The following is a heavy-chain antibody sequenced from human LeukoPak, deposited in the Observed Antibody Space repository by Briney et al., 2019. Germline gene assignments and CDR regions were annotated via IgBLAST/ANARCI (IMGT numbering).Heavy chain of an antibody. CDR3: TRDLAWSCYYYDSSGS. Sequence: GASVKVSCKASGYTFTGYYMHWVRQAPGQGLEWMGWINPNSGGTNYAQKFQGRVTMTRDTSISTAYMELSRLRSDDTAVYYCTRDLAWSCYYYDSSGSCGQGTLVTVSS. CDR1: GYTFTGYY. D-gene: IGHD3-22*01. CDR2: INPNSGGT. V-gene: IGHV1-2*02. J-gene: IGHJ5*02.